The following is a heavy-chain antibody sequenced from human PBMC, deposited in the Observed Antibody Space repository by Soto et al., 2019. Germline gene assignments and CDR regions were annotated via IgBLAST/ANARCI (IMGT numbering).Heavy chain of an antibody. CDR3: ARYSTVTSFDY. CDR1: GGSISSGGYY. J-gene: IGHJ4*02. D-gene: IGHD4-17*01. Sequence: QVQLQESGPGLVKPSQTLSLTCTVSGGSISSGGYYWSWIRQHPGKGLEWIGYIYYSGSTYYNPSLKSXXTXSXXTSKNQFSLKLSSVTAADTAVYYCARYSTVTSFDYWGQGTLVTVSS. V-gene: IGHV4-31*03. CDR2: IYYSGST.